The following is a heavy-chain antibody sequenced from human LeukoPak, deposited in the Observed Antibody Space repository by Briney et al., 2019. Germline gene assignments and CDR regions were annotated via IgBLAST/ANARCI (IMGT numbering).Heavy chain of an antibody. J-gene: IGHJ4*02. CDR1: GYTFTGYY. D-gene: IGHD5-12*01. V-gene: IGHV1-8*02. CDR2: MNPNSGNT. Sequence: ASVKVSCKASGYTFTGYYMHWVRQAPGQGLEWMGWMNPNSGNTGYAQKFQGRVTMTRNTSISTAYMELSSLRSEDTAVYYCARVGLRGVATISGNDYWGQGTLVTVSS. CDR3: ARVGLRGVATISGNDY.